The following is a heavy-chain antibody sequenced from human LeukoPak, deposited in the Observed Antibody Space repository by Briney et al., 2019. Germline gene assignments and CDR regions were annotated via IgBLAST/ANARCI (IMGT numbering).Heavy chain of an antibody. CDR2: ISNSSTYI. D-gene: IGHD5-18*01. Sequence: GGSLRLSCAASGFTFSGYTTTWVRQAPGKGLEWVSSISNSSTYIYYADSVKGRFTISRDNVQNSLYLQMNSLRAEDTAVYYCARDRVRVDTAMAKGERAFDYWGQGTLVTVSS. J-gene: IGHJ4*02. CDR3: ARDRVRVDTAMAKGERAFDY. CDR1: GFTFSGYT. V-gene: IGHV3-21*01.